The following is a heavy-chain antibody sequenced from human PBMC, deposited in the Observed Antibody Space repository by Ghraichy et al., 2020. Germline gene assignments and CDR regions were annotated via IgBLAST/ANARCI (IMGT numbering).Heavy chain of an antibody. J-gene: IGHJ4*02. CDR3: ATRPYYDILTGYGGLDF. V-gene: IGHV3-23*01. CDR1: GFTFSSYA. Sequence: GESLNISCAASGFTFSSYAMRLVRQAPGKGLEWVSAISGSGGSTYYADSVKGRFTISRDNSKNTLYLQMNSLRAEDTAVYYCATRPYYDILTGYGGLDFWGQGTLVTVSS. D-gene: IGHD3-9*01. CDR2: ISGSGGST.